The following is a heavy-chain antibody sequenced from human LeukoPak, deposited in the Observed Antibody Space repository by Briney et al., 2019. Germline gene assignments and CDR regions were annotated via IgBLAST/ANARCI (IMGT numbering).Heavy chain of an antibody. V-gene: IGHV4-30-2*01. J-gene: IGHJ4*02. Sequence: SETLSLTCTVSGDSITSGGYSWSWIRQPPGKGLELIGYIYQSGTTSYNPSLRSRVTISVDRSENQFSLKLNSVTAADTAVYYCARSRVGVAVAPFDYWGQGTLVTVSS. CDR2: IYQSGTT. CDR1: GDSITSGGYS. CDR3: ARSRVGVAVAPFDY. D-gene: IGHD6-19*01.